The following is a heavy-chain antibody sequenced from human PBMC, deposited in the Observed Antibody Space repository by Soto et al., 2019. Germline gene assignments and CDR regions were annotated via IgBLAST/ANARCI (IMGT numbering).Heavy chain of an antibody. V-gene: IGHV4-34*01. CDR3: ARPLPGGRGPRCWFDP. D-gene: IGHD2-15*01. CDR2: INHSGST. Sequence: QVQLQQWGAGLLKPSETLSLTCAVYGGSFSGYYWSWIRQPPGKGLEWIGEINHSGSTNYNPSLKSRVTISVDTSKNQFSLKLSSVTAADTAVYYCARPLPGGRGPRCWFDPWGQGTLVTVSS. J-gene: IGHJ5*02. CDR1: GGSFSGYY.